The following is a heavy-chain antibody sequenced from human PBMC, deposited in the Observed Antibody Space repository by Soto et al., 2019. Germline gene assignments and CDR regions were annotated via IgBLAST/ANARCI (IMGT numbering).Heavy chain of an antibody. V-gene: IGHV3-23*01. CDR1: GFSFSNYV. J-gene: IGHJ4*02. D-gene: IGHD3-10*01. Sequence: GGSLRLSCAASGFSFSNYVMNWVRQAPGKGLEWVSAISGSGGGVYYAASVKGRFTISRDNSRNTLYLQMNSLRAEDTAIYYCVKRRDYYGSGSYHPALLGYWGQGTLVTVSS. CDR2: ISGSGGGV. CDR3: VKRRDYYGSGSYHPALLGY.